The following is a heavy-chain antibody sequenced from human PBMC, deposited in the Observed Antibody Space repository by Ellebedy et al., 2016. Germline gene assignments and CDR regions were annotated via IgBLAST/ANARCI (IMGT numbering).Heavy chain of an antibody. D-gene: IGHD3-3*02. CDR3: ARRHSAFFDAFDI. CDR2: INPDSGGT. Sequence: ASVKVSCXASGYSFTGFYMHWVRQAPGQGLEWMGWINPDSGGTNYAQKIQGRVTMTRDTSISTAYMELSRLRSDDTAVYYCARRHSAFFDAFDIWGQGTRVTVSS. V-gene: IGHV1-2*02. CDR1: GYSFTGFY. J-gene: IGHJ3*02.